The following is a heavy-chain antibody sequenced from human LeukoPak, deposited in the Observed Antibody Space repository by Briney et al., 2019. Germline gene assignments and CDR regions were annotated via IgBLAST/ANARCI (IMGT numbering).Heavy chain of an antibody. Sequence: GGSLRLSCAASGFTFSSYAMGWVRQAPGKGLEWVSTIGGSGDSTQYADSVKGRFTISRDNAKNSLYLQMNSLRAEDTAVYYCARDQEGYCSSTSCHTWFDPWGQGTLVTVSS. CDR3: ARDQEGYCSSTSCHTWFDP. CDR1: GFTFSSYA. D-gene: IGHD2-2*02. V-gene: IGHV3-23*01. J-gene: IGHJ5*02. CDR2: IGGSGDST.